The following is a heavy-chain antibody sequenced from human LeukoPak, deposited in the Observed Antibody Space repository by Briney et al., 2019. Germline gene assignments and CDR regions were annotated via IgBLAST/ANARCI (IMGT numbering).Heavy chain of an antibody. CDR2: IKSTTEGETT. V-gene: IGHV3-15*01. CDR3: TSNMVQ. D-gene: IGHD3-10*01. CDR1: GFTFNNAW. J-gene: IGHJ4*02. Sequence: PGGSLRLSCAASGFTFNNAWMSWVRQAPGEGLEWVGLIKSTTEGETTDYATPVKGRFSISRDDSKNTLYLQMNSLKTEDTAVYYCTSNMVQWGQGTLVTVSS.